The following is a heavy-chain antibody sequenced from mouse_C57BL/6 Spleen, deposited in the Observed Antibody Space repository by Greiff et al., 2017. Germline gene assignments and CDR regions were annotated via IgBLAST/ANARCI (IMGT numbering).Heavy chain of an antibody. CDR3: ATTTVVAYYFDY. D-gene: IGHD1-1*01. CDR2: IDPEDGET. Sequence: EVKLQQSGAELVKPGASVKLSCTASGFNIKDYYMHWVKQRTEQGLEWIGRIDPEDGETKYAPKFPGKATITADTSSNTAYLQRSSLTSEDTAVYYCATTTVVAYYFDYWGQGTTLTVSS. V-gene: IGHV14-2*01. J-gene: IGHJ2*01. CDR1: GFNIKDYY.